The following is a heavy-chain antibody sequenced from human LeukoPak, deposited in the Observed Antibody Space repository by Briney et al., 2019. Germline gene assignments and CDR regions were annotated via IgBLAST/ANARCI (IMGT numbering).Heavy chain of an antibody. J-gene: IGHJ4*02. CDR2: ILYDGSNK. CDR3: ARDRIVVVAATPVY. V-gene: IGHV3-30-3*01. CDR1: GFTFSSYA. Sequence: GGSLRLSCAASGFTFSSYAMHWVRQAPGKGLEWVAVILYDGSNKYYADSVKGRFTISRDNSKNTLYLQMNSLRAEDTAVYYCARDRIVVVAATPVYWGQGTLVTVSS. D-gene: IGHD2-15*01.